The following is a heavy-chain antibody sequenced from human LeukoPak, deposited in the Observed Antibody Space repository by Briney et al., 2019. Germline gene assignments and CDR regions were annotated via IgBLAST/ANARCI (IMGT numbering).Heavy chain of an antibody. V-gene: IGHV1-69*05. Sequence: SVKVSCKASGGTFCSYAISWVRQAPGQGLEWMGGIIPIFGTANYAQKFQGRVTITTDESTSTAYMELSSLRSEDTAVYYCARADLCSGGSCYSGLGYYFDYWGQGTLVTVSS. CDR2: IIPIFGTA. CDR1: GGTFCSYA. D-gene: IGHD2-15*01. J-gene: IGHJ4*02. CDR3: ARADLCSGGSCYSGLGYYFDY.